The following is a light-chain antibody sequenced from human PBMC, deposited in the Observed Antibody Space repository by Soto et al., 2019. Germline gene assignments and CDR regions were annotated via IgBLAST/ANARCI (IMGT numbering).Light chain of an antibody. Sequence: QSVLTQPASVSGSPGQSITISCTGTSSDIGASNYVSWYQQHPGQAPKLMISDVNNRPSGISDRFSGSKSGNTASLAISGLQAEDEADYYCYSWNSNSDTHYVFGTGTQLTVL. CDR3: YSWNSNSDTHYV. CDR1: SSDIGASNY. V-gene: IGLV2-14*03. CDR2: DVN. J-gene: IGLJ1*01.